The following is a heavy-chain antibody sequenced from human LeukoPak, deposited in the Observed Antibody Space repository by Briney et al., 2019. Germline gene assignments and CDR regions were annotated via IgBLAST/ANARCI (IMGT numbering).Heavy chain of an antibody. Sequence: SVKVSCKASGGTFSSYAISWVRQAPGQGLEWMGGIIPIFGTANYAQKFQGRVTITADESTSTAYMELRSLRSEDTAVYYCARGLYSSSWYVGELSYYYYYGMDVWGQGTTVTVSS. CDR2: IIPIFGTA. D-gene: IGHD6-13*01. J-gene: IGHJ6*02. CDR1: GGTFSSYA. V-gene: IGHV1-69*13. CDR3: ARGLYSSSWYVGELSYYYYYGMDV.